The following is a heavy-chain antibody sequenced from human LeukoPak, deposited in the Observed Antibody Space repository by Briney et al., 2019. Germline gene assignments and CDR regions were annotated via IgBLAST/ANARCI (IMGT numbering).Heavy chain of an antibody. CDR3: ARPVEMATIRVWFDP. CDR2: ISTYNGNS. J-gene: IGHJ5*02. D-gene: IGHD5-24*01. Sequence: GASVKVSCKASGYTFTSYGITWVRQAPGQGLEWMGWISTYNGNSNYAQKLQGRVTMTTDTSTSTAYMELRSLRSDDTAVYYCARPVEMATIRVWFDPWGQGTLVTVSS. CDR1: GYTFTSYG. V-gene: IGHV1-18*01.